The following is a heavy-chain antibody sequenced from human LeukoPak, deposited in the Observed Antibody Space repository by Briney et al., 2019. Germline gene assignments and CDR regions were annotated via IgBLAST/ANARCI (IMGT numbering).Heavy chain of an antibody. CDR1: GFTFSSYS. J-gene: IGHJ4*02. Sequence: PGGSLRLSCAASGFTFSSYSMNWVRQAPGKGLEWVSSISSSSSYIYYADSVKGRFTISRDNPKNSLYLQMNSLRAEDTAVYYCARGRYDFWSGYYTFDYWGQGTLVTVSS. D-gene: IGHD3-3*01. V-gene: IGHV3-21*01. CDR3: ARGRYDFWSGYYTFDY. CDR2: ISSSSSYI.